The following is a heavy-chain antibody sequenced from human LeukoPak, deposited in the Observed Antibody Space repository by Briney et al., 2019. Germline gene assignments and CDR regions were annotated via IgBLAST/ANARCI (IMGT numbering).Heavy chain of an antibody. D-gene: IGHD1-26*01. CDR1: GGTFSSYA. CDR2: IIPIFGTA. J-gene: IGHJ6*02. CDR3: ARERRVVGANYYYYGMDV. V-gene: IGHV1-69*01. Sequence: SVKVSCKASGGTFSSYAISWVRQAPGQGLEWMGGIIPIFGTANYAQKFQGRVTITADESTSTAYMELSSLRSEDTAVYHCARERRVVGANYYYYGMDVWGQGTTVTVSS.